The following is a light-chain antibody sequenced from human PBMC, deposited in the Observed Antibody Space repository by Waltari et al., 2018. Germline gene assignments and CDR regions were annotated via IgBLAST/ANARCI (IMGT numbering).Light chain of an antibody. J-gene: IGKJ4*01. CDR1: QDIRNH. CDR3: QKYDNLPL. V-gene: IGKV1-33*01. Sequence: DIQMTQSLSSLSASIGDRVTITCQASQDIRNHLHWYQQKPGRAPKLLIYDASNLQTGVPSRFSGSGSATHFTFTISSLQPEDIATYYCQKYDNLPLFGGGSKVEI. CDR2: DAS.